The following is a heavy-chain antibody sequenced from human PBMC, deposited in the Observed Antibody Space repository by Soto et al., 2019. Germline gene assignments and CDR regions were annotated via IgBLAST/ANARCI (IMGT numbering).Heavy chain of an antibody. CDR3: LRGRRYDAYQLGIFEY. CDR1: DVALGCRCCC. D-gene: IGHD2-2*01. Sequence: HTCTVSDVALGCRCCCLRRISKHPGKGLEWMWDIDDAWVTYYNPTLKSRVTISVDTFKNQFALKLSSVTAADTAVFYCLRGRRYDAYQLGIFEYCGQGTLV. J-gene: IGHJ4*02. CDR2: IDDAWVT. V-gene: IGHV4-31*03.